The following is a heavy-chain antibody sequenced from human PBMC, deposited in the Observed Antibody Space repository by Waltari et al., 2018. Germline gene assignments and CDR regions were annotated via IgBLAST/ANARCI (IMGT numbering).Heavy chain of an antibody. CDR3: ARDFRSGSYSPYMDV. D-gene: IGHD1-26*01. Sequence: QVQLVQSGAEVKKPGASVKVSCKASGYTFTGYYMHWVRQAPGQGLEWMGWINPNSCGTNYAQKFQGRVTMTRDTSISTAYMELSRLRSDDTAVYYCARDFRSGSYSPYMDVWGKGTTVTISS. J-gene: IGHJ6*03. V-gene: IGHV1-2*02. CDR2: INPNSCGT. CDR1: GYTFTGYY.